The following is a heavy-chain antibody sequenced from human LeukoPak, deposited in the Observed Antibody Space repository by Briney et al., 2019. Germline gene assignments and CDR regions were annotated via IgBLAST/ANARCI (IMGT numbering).Heavy chain of an antibody. V-gene: IGHV3-7*03. CDR3: AGRGSGSYFDY. CDR2: MKPDGSEI. CDR1: GFTFTTYW. J-gene: IGHJ4*02. Sequence: GGSLRLSCAASGFTFTTYWMSWVRQAPGKGLEWVANMKPDGSEIFYVDSVKGRFTISRDNAMNTLYLQMNSLRAEDTAVYYCAGRGSGSYFDYWGQGTLVTVSS. D-gene: IGHD3-10*01.